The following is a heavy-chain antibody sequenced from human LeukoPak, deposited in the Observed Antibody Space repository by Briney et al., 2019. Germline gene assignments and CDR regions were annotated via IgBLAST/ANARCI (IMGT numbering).Heavy chain of an antibody. CDR3: ARLSGFTETSHFDS. D-gene: IGHD6-25*01. CDR2: ISSSSSYI. J-gene: IGHJ4*02. V-gene: IGHV3-21*01. CDR1: GFTFSSYS. Sequence: PGGSLRLSCAASGFTFSSYSMNWVRQAPGKGLEWVSSISSSSSYIYYADSVKGRFTISRDNAKTSLYLQMNSLRADDTAVYYCARLSGFTETSHFDSWGQGALVTVSS.